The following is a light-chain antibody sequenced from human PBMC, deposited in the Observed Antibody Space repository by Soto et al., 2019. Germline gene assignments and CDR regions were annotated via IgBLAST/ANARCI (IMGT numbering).Light chain of an antibody. J-gene: IGKJ2*01. CDR3: EQANSFPYT. V-gene: IGKV1-12*02. CDR2: AAS. Sequence: DIQMTQSPSSVSAPVGDRVTITCRASQGISSWLAWYQQKPGKAPKLLIYAASSLHSGVPSRVSGSGSWTDFTVTISSLQPEDFAAYDCEQANSFPYTFGQGTKLDIK. CDR1: QGISSW.